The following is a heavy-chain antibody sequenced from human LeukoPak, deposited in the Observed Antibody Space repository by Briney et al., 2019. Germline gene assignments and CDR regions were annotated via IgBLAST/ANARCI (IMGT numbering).Heavy chain of an antibody. J-gene: IGHJ6*03. V-gene: IGHV1-69*05. Sequence: SVKVSCKASGGTFSSYAISWVRQAPGQGLEWMGRIIPIFGTANYAQKFQGRVTITTDESTSTAYMELSSLRSEDTAVYYCAREARYGGHYYYYYMDVWGKGTTVTVSS. CDR2: IIPIFGTA. CDR1: GGTFSSYA. D-gene: IGHD3-16*02. CDR3: AREARYGGHYYYYYMDV.